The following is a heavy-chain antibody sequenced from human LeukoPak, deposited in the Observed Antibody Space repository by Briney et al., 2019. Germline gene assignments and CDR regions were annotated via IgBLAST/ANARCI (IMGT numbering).Heavy chain of an antibody. Sequence: ASVKVSCKASGYTFTGYYMHWVRQAPGQGLEWMGWINPNSGGTNYAQKFQGRVTMTRDTSISTAYIELSRLRSDDTAVYYCARTLLWFGELIDYWGQGTLVTVSS. CDR3: ARTLLWFGELIDY. D-gene: IGHD3-10*01. CDR1: GYTFTGYY. CDR2: INPNSGGT. V-gene: IGHV1-2*02. J-gene: IGHJ4*02.